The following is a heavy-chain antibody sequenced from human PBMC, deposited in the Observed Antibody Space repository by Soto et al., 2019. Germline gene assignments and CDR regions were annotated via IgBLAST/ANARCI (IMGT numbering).Heavy chain of an antibody. D-gene: IGHD2-15*01. J-gene: IGHJ6*02. Sequence: SETLSLTCTVSGGSISSYYWSWIRQPAGKGLEWIGRIYTSGSTNYNPSLKSRVTMSVDTSKNQFSLKLSSVTAADTAVYYCARGYCSGGSCLGMDVWGQGTTVTVSS. CDR1: GGSISSYY. V-gene: IGHV4-4*07. CDR3: ARGYCSGGSCLGMDV. CDR2: IYTSGST.